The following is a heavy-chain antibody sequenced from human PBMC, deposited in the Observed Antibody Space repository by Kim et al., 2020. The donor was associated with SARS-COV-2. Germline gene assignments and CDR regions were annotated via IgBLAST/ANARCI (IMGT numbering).Heavy chain of an antibody. CDR3: ARGGYCSGGSCPLDNWFDP. CDR2: INHSGST. CDR1: GGSFSGYY. D-gene: IGHD2-15*01. J-gene: IGHJ5*02. Sequence: SETLSLTCAVYGGSFSGYYWSWIRQPPGKGLEWIGEINHSGSTNYNPSLKSRVTISVDTSKNQFSLKLSSVTAADTAVYYCARGGYCSGGSCPLDNWFDPWGQGTLVTVSS. V-gene: IGHV4-34*01.